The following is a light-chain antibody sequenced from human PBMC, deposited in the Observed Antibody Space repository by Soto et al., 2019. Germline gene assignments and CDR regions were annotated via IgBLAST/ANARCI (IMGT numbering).Light chain of an antibody. CDR2: LGS. CDR3: MQALQTPYT. V-gene: IGKV2-28*01. Sequence: DIVMTQSPLSLPVTPTEPASISCRSSQSLLHSNGYNYLDWYLQKPGQSPQLLIYLGSNRSSGVPDRFSGSGSGSDVTLKISRVEAEDVGIYYCMQALQTPYTFGQGTKVEIK. J-gene: IGKJ1*01. CDR1: QSLLHSNGYNY.